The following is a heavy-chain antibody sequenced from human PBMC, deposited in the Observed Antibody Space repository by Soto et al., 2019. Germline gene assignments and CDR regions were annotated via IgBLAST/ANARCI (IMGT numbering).Heavy chain of an antibody. CDR3: AKDRSITPIALFYGMDV. V-gene: IGHV3-30*18. CDR2: ISYDGSNK. Sequence: GGSRRLSCAASGFTFSSYVMHWVRQAPGKGLEWVAVISYDGSNKYYADSVKGRFTISRDNSKNTLYLQMNSLRAEDTAVYYCAKDRSITPIALFYGMDVWGQGTTVTVSS. J-gene: IGHJ6*02. D-gene: IGHD3-10*01. CDR1: GFTFSSYV.